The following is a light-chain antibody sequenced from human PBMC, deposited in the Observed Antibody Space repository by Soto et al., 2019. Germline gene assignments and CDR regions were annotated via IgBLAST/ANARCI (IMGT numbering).Light chain of an antibody. CDR2: GAS. CDR1: QSLSSSY. CDR3: QQYGSSPRT. J-gene: IGKJ3*01. V-gene: IGKV3-20*01. Sequence: EIVLTQSPGTLSLSPGERATLSCRASQSLSSSYLAWFQQQPGQAPSLLIFGASTRATGVPDRFSGSGSGTDFTLTISILEPEDFALYYCQQYGSSPRTFGPGTKVDIK.